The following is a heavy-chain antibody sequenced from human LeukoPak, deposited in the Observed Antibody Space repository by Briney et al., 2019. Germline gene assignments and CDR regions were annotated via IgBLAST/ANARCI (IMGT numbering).Heavy chain of an antibody. J-gene: IGHJ4*02. V-gene: IGHV3-23*01. CDR2: IGASGGST. CDR3: AKAEGYDILTGLDY. Sequence: PGVSLRPSCATSGFTFSSYAMSWVRQAPGKGLEWVSGIGASGGSTYYADSVKGRFTISRDNSKNTLYLQMNSLRTEDTAVYYCAKAEGYDILTGLDYWGQGTLVTVSS. D-gene: IGHD3-9*01. CDR1: GFTFSSYA.